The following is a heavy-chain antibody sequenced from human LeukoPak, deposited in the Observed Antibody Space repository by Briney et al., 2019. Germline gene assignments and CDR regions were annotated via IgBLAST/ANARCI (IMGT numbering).Heavy chain of an antibody. Sequence: GGSLRLSCAASGFTFSSYAMSWVRQAPGKGLEWVSAISGSGGSTYYADSVKGRFTISRDNSKNTLYLQMNSLRAEDTAVYYCAKDPKLSSTSPNAENWGQGTLVTVSS. V-gene: IGHV3-23*01. CDR2: ISGSGGST. J-gene: IGHJ4*02. CDR3: AKDPKLSSTSPNAEN. CDR1: GFTFSSYA. D-gene: IGHD2-2*01.